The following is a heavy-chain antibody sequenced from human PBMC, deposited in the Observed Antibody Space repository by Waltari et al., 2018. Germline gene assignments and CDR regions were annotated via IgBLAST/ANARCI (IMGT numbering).Heavy chain of an antibody. J-gene: IGHJ4*02. CDR3: AVMKENIAPFDY. CDR2: MNPNSGNT. V-gene: IGHV1-8*03. CDR1: GHTFPSYD. D-gene: IGHD5-12*01. Sequence: QVQLVQSGAEVKKPGASVKVSCKASGHTFPSYDINWVRQAPGQGLEWMGWMNPNSGNTGYAQKFQGRVTITRNTSISTAYMELSSLRSEDTAVYYCAVMKENIAPFDYWGQGTLVTVSS.